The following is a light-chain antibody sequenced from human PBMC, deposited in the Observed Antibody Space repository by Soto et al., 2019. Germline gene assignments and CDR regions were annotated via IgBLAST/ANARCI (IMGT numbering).Light chain of an antibody. CDR1: QSVSSN. CDR3: QQYNNWPVS. CDR2: GAS. Sequence: EMVMTQSPAILSESPGERATLSCRASQSVSSNLAWYQQKPGQAPSLRIYGASARATGIPARFSGSGSGTESTLTISSLQSEDFAVYYCQQYNNWPVSFGQGTKVDI. V-gene: IGKV3-15*01. J-gene: IGKJ1*01.